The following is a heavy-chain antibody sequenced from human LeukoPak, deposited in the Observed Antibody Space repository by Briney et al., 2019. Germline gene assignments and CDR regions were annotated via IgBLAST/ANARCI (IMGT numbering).Heavy chain of an antibody. D-gene: IGHD2-2*01. V-gene: IGHV1-69*04. CDR3: ARYCSSTSCSFAY. CDR2: IIPMLGIA. Sequence: GASVNVSCKASGGTFSSYAISWVRQAPGQGLEWMGRIIPMLGIANYAQKFQGRITITADKSTSTAYMELNSLRSEDTAVYYCARYCSSTSCSFAYWGQGTLVTVSS. J-gene: IGHJ4*02. CDR1: GGTFSSYA.